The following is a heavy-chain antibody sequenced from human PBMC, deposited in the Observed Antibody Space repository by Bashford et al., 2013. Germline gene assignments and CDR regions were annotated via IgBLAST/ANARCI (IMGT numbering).Heavy chain of an antibody. CDR3: ARDGGSGGPSGTGYYYYGMDV. J-gene: IGHJ6*02. Sequence: VRQAPGKGLEWVSVIYGGDSTIYADSVKGRFTISRDKSKNTLYLQMNSLRAEDTAVYYCARDGGSGGPSGTGYYYYGMDVWGQGTTVTVSS. V-gene: IGHV3-53*01. CDR2: IYGGDST. D-gene: IGHD2-15*01.